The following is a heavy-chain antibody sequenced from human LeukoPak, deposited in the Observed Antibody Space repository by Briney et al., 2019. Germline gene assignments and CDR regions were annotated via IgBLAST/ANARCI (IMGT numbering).Heavy chain of an antibody. CDR2: INTNTGNP. D-gene: IGHD3-22*01. Sequence: ASVKVSCKASGYTFTGYAMNWVRQAPGQGLEWMGWINTNTGNPTYAQGFTGRFVFSLDTPVSTAYLQISGLKAEDTAVYYCARGLSDYYYDSSGYPLRGQGTLVTVSS. CDR1: GYTFTGYA. CDR3: ARGLSDYYYDSSGYPL. J-gene: IGHJ4*02. V-gene: IGHV7-4-1*02.